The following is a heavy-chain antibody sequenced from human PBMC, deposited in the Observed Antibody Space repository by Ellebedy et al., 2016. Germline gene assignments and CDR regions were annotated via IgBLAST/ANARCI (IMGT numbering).Heavy chain of an antibody. CDR2: IDAISETL. J-gene: IGHJ4*02. D-gene: IGHD3-22*01. CDR1: GFMFITYS. Sequence: GGSLRLSCAASGFMFITYSMHWVRQAPGKGLEWVSYIDAISETLYYTDSVKGRFTISRDNAKNSLYLQMDSLRAEDTALYFCARDSLHYHDTSESYFFDYWGQGTLVTVSS. V-gene: IGHV3-48*04. CDR3: ARDSLHYHDTSESYFFDY.